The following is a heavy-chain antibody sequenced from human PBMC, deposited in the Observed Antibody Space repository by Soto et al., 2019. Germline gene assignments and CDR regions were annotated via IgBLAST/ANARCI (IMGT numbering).Heavy chain of an antibody. CDR2: INSDGGST. V-gene: IGHV3-74*01. CDR1: GFTISSYW. D-gene: IGHD6-13*01. Sequence: EVQLVESGGGLVQPGGSLRLSCAASGFTISSYWMHWVRQAPGKGLVWVSRINSDGGSTNYADSVKGRFTISRDNAKKTLYLQMSSLGAEDTAVYYCALKHSSSWAYYYYYMDVWGKGTTVTVSS. CDR3: ALKHSSSWAYYYYYMDV. J-gene: IGHJ6*03.